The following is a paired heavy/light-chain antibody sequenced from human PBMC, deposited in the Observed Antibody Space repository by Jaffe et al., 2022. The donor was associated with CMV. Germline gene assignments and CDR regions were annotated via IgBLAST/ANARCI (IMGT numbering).Light chain of an antibody. CDR2: GAS. Sequence: EIVMTQSPATLSVSPGERVTLSCRASQSVGSNLAWYQQKPGQPPRLLIYGASTRVTGIPARFSGSGSATEFSLTISSLHSEDFAVYFCQQYNTWARYTFGPGTNLEIK. V-gene: IGKV3D-15*01. CDR3: QQYNTWARYT. J-gene: IGKJ2*01. CDR1: QSVGSN.
Heavy chain of an antibody. CDR3: AKPGDAGGFAS. CDR1: GFTFSSYG. Sequence: EVQLVESGGGLVQPGGSLRLSCAASGFTFSSYGMTWVRQAPGKGLECVSYISGGVPTTSYADSVKGRFTVSRDSSKNTLFLQMNSLRVDDTAVYYCAKPGDAGGFASWGQGTLVTVSS. V-gene: IGHV3-23*04. D-gene: IGHD1-26*01. CDR2: ISGGVPTT. J-gene: IGHJ4*02.